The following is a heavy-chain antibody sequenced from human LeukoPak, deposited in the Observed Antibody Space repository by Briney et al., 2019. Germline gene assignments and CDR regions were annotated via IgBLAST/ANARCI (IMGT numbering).Heavy chain of an antibody. D-gene: IGHD6-13*01. J-gene: IGHJ3*02. V-gene: IGHV4-39*01. CDR2: IYYSGST. CDR3: ARPLSGSSSRHGDAFDI. CDR1: GGSISSSTYY. Sequence: SETLSLTCTVSGGSISSSTYYWGWIRQPPGKGLEWIGSIYYSGSTYYNASLKSRVTISADTSKNQFSLKLSSVTAADTAVYYCARPLSGSSSRHGDAFDIWGQGTVVTVSS.